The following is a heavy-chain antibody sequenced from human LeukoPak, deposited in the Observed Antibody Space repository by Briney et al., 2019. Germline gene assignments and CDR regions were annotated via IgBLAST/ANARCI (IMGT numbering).Heavy chain of an antibody. J-gene: IGHJ3*02. Sequence: ASVKVSCKASGYTFTSYGISWVRQAPGQGLEWMGWISAYNGNTNSAQKLQGRVTMTTDTSPRTAYMELRSLRSDDTAVYYCARVVAMAPYDAFDIWGQGTMVTVSS. CDR3: ARVVAMAPYDAFDI. CDR1: GYTFTSYG. D-gene: IGHD5-18*01. CDR2: ISAYNGNT. V-gene: IGHV1-18*01.